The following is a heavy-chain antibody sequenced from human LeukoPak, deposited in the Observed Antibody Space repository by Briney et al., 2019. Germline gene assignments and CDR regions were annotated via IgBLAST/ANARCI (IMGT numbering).Heavy chain of an antibody. D-gene: IGHD3-10*01. Sequence: GGSLRLSCAASGFTFSGAWMGWVRQAPGKGLEWVGRVRTKTDGGTTDYAAPVKGRFTISRDDSRNTLYLQMNSLKTEDTAVYFCTTGPWFGYDYWGQGTLVTVS. CDR3: TTGPWFGYDY. CDR1: GFTFSGAW. V-gene: IGHV3-15*01. CDR2: VRTKTDGGTT. J-gene: IGHJ4*02.